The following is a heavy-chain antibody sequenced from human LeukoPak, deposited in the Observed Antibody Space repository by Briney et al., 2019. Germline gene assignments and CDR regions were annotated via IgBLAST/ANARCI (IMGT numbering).Heavy chain of an antibody. D-gene: IGHD4-11*01. CDR1: GYTFTSNA. CDR2: INTNTRNP. J-gene: IGHJ5*02. Sequence: ASVKVSCKASGYTFTSNAMNWVRQAPGQGLEWMGWINTNTRNPTYAQDFTGRLVFSLDTSVTTAYLQISSLKAEDTAVYYCARAEDRESTASFDPWGQGTLVTVSS. CDR3: ARAEDRESTASFDP. V-gene: IGHV7-4-1*02.